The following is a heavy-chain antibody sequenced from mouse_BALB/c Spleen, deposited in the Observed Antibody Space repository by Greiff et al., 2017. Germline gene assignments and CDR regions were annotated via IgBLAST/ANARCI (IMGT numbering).Heavy chain of an antibody. D-gene: IGHD1-1*01. CDR3: ARGYGSSYVDYAMDY. J-gene: IGHJ4*01. CDR2: ISSGGST. Sequence: EGKLMESGGGLVKPGGSLKLSCAASGFTFSSYAMSWVRQTPEKRLEWVASISSGGSTYYPDSVKGRFTISRDNARNILYLQMSSLRSEDTAMYYCARGYGSSYVDYAMDYWGQGTSVTVSS. V-gene: IGHV5-6-5*01. CDR1: GFTFSSYA.